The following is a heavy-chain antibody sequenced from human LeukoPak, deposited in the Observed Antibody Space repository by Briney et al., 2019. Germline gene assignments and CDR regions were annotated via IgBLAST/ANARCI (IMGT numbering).Heavy chain of an antibody. V-gene: IGHV4-39*07. J-gene: IGHJ5*02. D-gene: IGHD6-19*01. CDR3: ARGSPRGIAVAGTRWFDP. CDR2: IYYSGST. Sequence: SETLSLTCTVSGGSISSSSYYWGWIRQPPGKGLEWIGSIYYSGSTYYNPSLKSRVTISVDTSKNQFSLKLSSVTAADTAVYYCARGSPRGIAVAGTRWFDPWGQGTLVTVSS. CDR1: GGSISSSSYY.